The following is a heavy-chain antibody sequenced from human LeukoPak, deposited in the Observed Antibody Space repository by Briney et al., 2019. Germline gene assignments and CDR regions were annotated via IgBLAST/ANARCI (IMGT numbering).Heavy chain of an antibody. CDR3: ARDLRAGGTWSYGVYFDL. J-gene: IGHJ2*01. Sequence: GGSLRLSCAASGFTFNNYWMTWVRQAPGKGLEWVANIKQDGSEKFYVDSVKGRFTISRDIAKNSVYLLLNSLTPEDTAVYYCARDLRAGGTWSYGVYFDLWGRGTLVTVSS. CDR1: GFTFNNYW. D-gene: IGHD4-17*01. CDR2: IKQDGSEK. V-gene: IGHV3-7*01.